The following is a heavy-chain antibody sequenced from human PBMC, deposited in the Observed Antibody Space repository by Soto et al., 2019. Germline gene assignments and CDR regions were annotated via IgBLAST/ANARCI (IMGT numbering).Heavy chain of an antibody. CDR2: IWYDGSNK. V-gene: IGHV3-33*08. CDR3: ARDWVDHYDILTPLVY. Sequence: LSLTCAVSGASISNTSYFWGWIRQPPGKGLEWVAVIWYDGSNKYYADSVKGRFTISRDNSKNTLYLQMNSLRAEDTAVYYCARDWVDHYDILTPLVYWGQGTLVTSPQ. CDR1: GASISNTSYF. J-gene: IGHJ4*02. D-gene: IGHD3-9*01.